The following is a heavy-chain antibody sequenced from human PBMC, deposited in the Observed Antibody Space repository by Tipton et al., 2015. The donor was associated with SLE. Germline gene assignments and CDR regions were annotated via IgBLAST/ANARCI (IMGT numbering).Heavy chain of an antibody. CDR2: IHTSGST. CDR3: ARLGVGCANCWYYFDL. CDR1: GGSISSDRYY. D-gene: IGHD2-21*01. J-gene: IGHJ4*02. V-gene: IGHV4-61*09. Sequence: LRLSCTVSGGSISSDRYYWSWTRQPAGKGLEWIGHIHTSGSTKYNPSLKRRVTISVDTSKNQVSLRLSSVTAADTAVYYCARLGVGCANCWYYFDLWGQGALVTVSS.